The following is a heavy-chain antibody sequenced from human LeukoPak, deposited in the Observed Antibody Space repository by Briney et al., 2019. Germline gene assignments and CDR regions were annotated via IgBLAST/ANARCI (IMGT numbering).Heavy chain of an antibody. CDR1: GYTFTGYY. D-gene: IGHD3-22*01. Sequence: GASVKVSCKASGYTFTGYYMHWVRQAPGQGLEWMGGLNPNSSGKNYAQKFQGRVPMARDTSISPAYMELSRLRSDDTGVYYCARQRLGVDSSGFSDAFDIWGQGTMVTVSS. CDR2: LNPNSSGK. V-gene: IGHV1-2*02. J-gene: IGHJ3*02. CDR3: ARQRLGVDSSGFSDAFDI.